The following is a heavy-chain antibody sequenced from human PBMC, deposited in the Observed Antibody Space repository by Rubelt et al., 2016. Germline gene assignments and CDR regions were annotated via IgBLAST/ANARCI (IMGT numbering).Heavy chain of an antibody. CDR3: AKDWRGSGAFDI. CDR1: GGSITSGGYY. Sequence: QVQLQESGPGPVKPSQTLSITCTVSGGSITSGGYYWSWIRQHPGKGLEWIGYIHQSGSTYYNPSLKSRANISMYTSKNQFSLKLGAVTAADTAGYYCAKDWRGSGAFDIWGQGTMVTVSS. CDR2: IHQSGST. V-gene: IGHV4-31*03. J-gene: IGHJ3*02. D-gene: IGHD3-10*01.